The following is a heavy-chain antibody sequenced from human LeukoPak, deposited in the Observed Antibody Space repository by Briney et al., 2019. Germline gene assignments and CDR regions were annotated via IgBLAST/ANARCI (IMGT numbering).Heavy chain of an antibody. CDR2: IYYSGST. CDR3: AREMGVVTAHGIDV. Sequence: SETLSLTCIVSGGSISSISSNNYHWAWIRQPPGKGLEWIGSIYYSGSTYYNPSLKSRVTISVDTSKNQFSLKLSSVTAADTALYYCAREMGVVTAHGIDVWGQGTTVTVSS. CDR1: GGSISSISSNNYH. J-gene: IGHJ6*02. D-gene: IGHD4-23*01. V-gene: IGHV4-39*02.